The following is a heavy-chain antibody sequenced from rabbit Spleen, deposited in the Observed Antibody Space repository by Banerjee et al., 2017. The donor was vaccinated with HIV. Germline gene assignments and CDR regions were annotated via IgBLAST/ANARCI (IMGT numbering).Heavy chain of an antibody. Sequence: QLVESGGGLVQPGGSLKLSCKASGFDFNNYYMNWVRQAPGKGLEWIGYIDPVFGITNYANSVKGRFTISRDNTQNTLYLQLNSLTAADTATYFCARDTGSSFSSYGMDLWGPGTLVTVS. CDR2: IDPVFGIT. V-gene: IGHV1S7*01. J-gene: IGHJ6*01. D-gene: IGHD8-1*01. CDR3: ARDTGSSFSSYGMDL. CDR1: GFDFNNYY.